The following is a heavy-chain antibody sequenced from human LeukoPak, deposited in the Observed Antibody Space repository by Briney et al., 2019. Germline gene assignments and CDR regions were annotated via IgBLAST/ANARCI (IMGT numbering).Heavy chain of an antibody. CDR3: ARHGGTRITLVEVYYFDS. J-gene: IGHJ4*02. D-gene: IGHD4-11*01. CDR2: IYYTGGT. CDR1: GGSITSSSYY. Sequence: PSETPSLTCSVSGGSITSSSYYWGWIRQPPEKGLEWIGSIYYTGGTYYSPSLKSRVTMSVDTSKNQFSLKLNSVTAADTAVYYCARHGGTRITLVEVYYFDSWGQGTLVTVSS. V-gene: IGHV4-39*01.